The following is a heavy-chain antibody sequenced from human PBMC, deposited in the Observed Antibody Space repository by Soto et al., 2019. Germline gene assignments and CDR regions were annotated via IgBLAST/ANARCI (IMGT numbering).Heavy chain of an antibody. J-gene: IGHJ6*02. CDR1: GLNFNSYT. CDR2: ISSSGYI. CDR3: ARDCSGGSCYPGMDV. V-gene: IGHV3-21*01. D-gene: IGHD2-15*01. Sequence: GAALRLSCAASGLNFNSYTINWVRQAPGKRLEWLSSISSSGYIFSRVSVRGRFTISRDNAKNSVYLQINSLRAEDTAVYFCARDCSGGSCYPGMDVWGQGTTVTVSS.